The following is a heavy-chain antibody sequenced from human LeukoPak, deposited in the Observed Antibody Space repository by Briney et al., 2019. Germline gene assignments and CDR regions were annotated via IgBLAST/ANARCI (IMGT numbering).Heavy chain of an antibody. J-gene: IGHJ5*02. CDR3: ARDFRSGFPNWFDP. CDR1: GFTFSSYA. CDR2: ITGSGAST. V-gene: IGHV3-23*01. D-gene: IGHD3-3*01. Sequence: GGSLRLSCAASGFTFSSYAMTWVRQAPGKGLEWVSAITGSGASTFYADSVKGRFTISRDNSKNTLYLQMNSLRAEDAAVYYCARDFRSGFPNWFDPWGQGALVTVSS.